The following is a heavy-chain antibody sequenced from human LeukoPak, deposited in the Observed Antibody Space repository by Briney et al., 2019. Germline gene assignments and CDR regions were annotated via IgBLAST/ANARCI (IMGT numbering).Heavy chain of an antibody. Sequence: PETLSLTCTVSGGSISSYYWSWIRQPAGKGLEWIGRIYTSGSTNYNPSLKSRVTMSVDTSKNQFSLKLSSVTAADTAVYYCARGPRVSTQIAATGILDYWGQGTLVTVSS. J-gene: IGHJ4*02. CDR3: ARGPRVSTQIAATGILDY. CDR2: IYTSGST. V-gene: IGHV4-4*07. D-gene: IGHD6-13*01. CDR1: GGSISSYY.